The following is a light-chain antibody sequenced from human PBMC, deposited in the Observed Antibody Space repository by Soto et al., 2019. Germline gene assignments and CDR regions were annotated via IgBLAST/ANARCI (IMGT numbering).Light chain of an antibody. CDR3: QKYDTAPLT. V-gene: IGKV1-27*01. CDR2: AAS. J-gene: IGKJ4*01. CDR1: RAINYD. Sequence: DIQVTQSPSSLSASVGDRVTITCRASRAINYDLAWYQQKPGKVPKLLISAASTLHSGVPSRFSGSGSGTDFTLTISSLQPEDVATYFCQKYDTAPLTFGGGTKVEIK.